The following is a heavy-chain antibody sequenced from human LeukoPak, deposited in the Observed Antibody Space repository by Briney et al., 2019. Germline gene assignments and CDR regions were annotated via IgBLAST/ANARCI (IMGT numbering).Heavy chain of an antibody. CDR3: ARLGDYTNWFDP. Sequence: SETLSLTCAVYGGSFSGYYWSWIRQPPGKGLEWIGEINHSGSTNYNPSLKSRVTISVDTSKNQFSLKLSSVTAADTAVYYCARLGDYTNWFDPWGQGTLVTVSS. J-gene: IGHJ5*02. D-gene: IGHD4-11*01. V-gene: IGHV4-34*01. CDR2: INHSGST. CDR1: GGSFSGYY.